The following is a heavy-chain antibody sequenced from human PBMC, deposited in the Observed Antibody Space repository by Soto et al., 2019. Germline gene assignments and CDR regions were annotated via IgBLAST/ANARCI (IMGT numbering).Heavy chain of an antibody. Sequence: QAQLVQSGAEVRKPGASVKVSCKASGYTFYSHSISWVRQAPVQGLEWMGRINADYGNTQYAQKFRGRVTMTTDTSTTTVNMELTNLRSDDTAVYYCARCIQGDYYYGMDVWGQGTTVTVSS. CDR3: ARCIQGDYYYGMDV. CDR1: GYTFYSHS. D-gene: IGHD5-18*01. V-gene: IGHV1-18*01. CDR2: INADYGNT. J-gene: IGHJ6*02.